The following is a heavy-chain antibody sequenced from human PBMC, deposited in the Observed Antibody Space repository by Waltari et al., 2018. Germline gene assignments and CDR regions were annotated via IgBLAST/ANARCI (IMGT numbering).Heavy chain of an antibody. Sequence: QVQLPESGPGLVKPSQTLSLTCTVSGGSISRGGYYWTWVRQRPGRGLEWIGNIYYSGSTYYNPSLKSRLTISIDTSNNQFSLKLISVSVADTAVYYCASQPGTMYYLHYWGRGTLVTVS. CDR1: GGSISRGGYY. D-gene: IGHD2-8*01. J-gene: IGHJ4*02. CDR3: ASQPGTMYYLHY. V-gene: IGHV4-31*03. CDR2: IYYSGST.